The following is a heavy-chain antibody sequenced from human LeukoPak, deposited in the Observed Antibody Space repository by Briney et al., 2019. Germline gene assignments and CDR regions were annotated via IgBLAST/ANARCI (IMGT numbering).Heavy chain of an antibody. D-gene: IGHD5-12*01. CDR1: GGSVTSSDYY. J-gene: IGHJ4*02. CDR2: INHSGNI. Sequence: SETLSLTCTVSGGSVTSSDYYWGWIRQLPGKGLEWIVSINHSGNINYNAPLKSRVTISIDTSKNQFFFKLTDVTAADTAVYYCARSSATTAFKYYFDYWGQGTLVTVSS. V-gene: IGHV4-39*01. CDR3: ARSSATTAFKYYFDY.